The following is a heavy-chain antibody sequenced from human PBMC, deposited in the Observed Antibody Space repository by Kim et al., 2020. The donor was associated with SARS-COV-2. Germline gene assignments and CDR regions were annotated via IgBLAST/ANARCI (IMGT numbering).Heavy chain of an antibody. CDR2: IKSDGVTT. Sequence: GGSLRLSCAASGLTFSTYRMHWVRQAPGKGLVWVAQIKSDGVTTRYAESVQGRFTISRDNAQNTLYLQMNSLRAEDTAIYYCAILYDEEDYWGRGTLVTVSS. CDR1: GLTFSTYR. V-gene: IGHV3-74*01. CDR3: AILYDEEDY. J-gene: IGHJ4*02. D-gene: IGHD3-3*01.